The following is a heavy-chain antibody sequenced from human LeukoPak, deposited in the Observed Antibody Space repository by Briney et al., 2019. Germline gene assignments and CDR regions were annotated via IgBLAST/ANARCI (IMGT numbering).Heavy chain of an antibody. D-gene: IGHD3-10*01. CDR2: IKQDGSEK. CDR3: ARELYYYGSGSYSLYGMDV. CDR1: GFTFSSYW. J-gene: IGHJ6*02. Sequence: GGSLRLSCAASGFTFSSYWMSWVRQAPGKGLEWVANIKQDGSEKYYVDSVKGRFTISRDNAKNSLYLQMNSLRAEDTAVYYCARELYYYGSGSYSLYGMDVWGQGTTVTVSS. V-gene: IGHV3-7*03.